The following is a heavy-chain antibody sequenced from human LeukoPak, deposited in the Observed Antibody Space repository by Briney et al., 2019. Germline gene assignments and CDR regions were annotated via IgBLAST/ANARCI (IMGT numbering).Heavy chain of an antibody. CDR1: GGSISISSYY. V-gene: IGHV4-39*07. J-gene: IGHJ4*02. Sequence: SETLSLTCTVSGGSISISSYYWVWIRQPPGKGLEWIGTVYYSGSTYYNPSLKSRVTISLDTSKNQFSLKLSSVTAADTAIYYCARDLYFPDTSGYKDYWGQGILVTVSS. D-gene: IGHD3-22*01. CDR2: VYYSGST. CDR3: ARDLYFPDTSGYKDY.